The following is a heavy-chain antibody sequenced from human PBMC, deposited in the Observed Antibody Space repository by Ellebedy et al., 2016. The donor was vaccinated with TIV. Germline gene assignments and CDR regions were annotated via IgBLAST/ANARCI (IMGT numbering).Heavy chain of an antibody. Sequence: SETLSLTXAVYGGSFSGYYWSWIRQPPGKGLEWIGEINHSGSTNYNPSLKSRVTISVDTSKNQFSLKLSSVTAADTAVYYCARSRPVWELPKGAFDIWGQGTMVTVSS. CDR3: ARSRPVWELPKGAFDI. V-gene: IGHV4-34*01. CDR1: GGSFSGYY. J-gene: IGHJ3*02. CDR2: INHSGST. D-gene: IGHD1-26*01.